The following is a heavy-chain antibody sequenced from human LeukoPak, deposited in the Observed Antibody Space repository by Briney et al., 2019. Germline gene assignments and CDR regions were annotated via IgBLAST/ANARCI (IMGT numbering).Heavy chain of an antibody. D-gene: IGHD1-7*01. CDR3: AKGSVAWANWNYYFDY. CDR2: ISGSGGST. J-gene: IGHJ4*02. Sequence: GGSLRLSCAASGFTVSSYAMSWVRQAPGKGLEWVSAISGSGGSTYYADSVKGRFTISRDNSKNTLYLQMNSLRAEDTAVYYCAKGSVAWANWNYYFDYWGQGTLVTVSS. CDR1: GFTVSSYA. V-gene: IGHV3-23*01.